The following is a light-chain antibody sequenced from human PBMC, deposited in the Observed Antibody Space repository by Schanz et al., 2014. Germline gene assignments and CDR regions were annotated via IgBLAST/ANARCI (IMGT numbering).Light chain of an antibody. CDR3: QQYATSPRT. Sequence: EIVMTQSPATLSVSPGERATLSCRASQSVRTNVAWYQQKPGQAPRLLIYGASSRATGIPDRFSGSGSVTDFTLTISTLEPEDFAVYYCQQYATSPRTFGQGTKVEIK. CDR2: GAS. V-gene: IGKV3-20*01. J-gene: IGKJ1*01. CDR1: QSVRTN.